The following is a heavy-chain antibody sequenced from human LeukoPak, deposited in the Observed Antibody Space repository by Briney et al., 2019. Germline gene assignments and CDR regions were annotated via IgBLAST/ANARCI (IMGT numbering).Heavy chain of an antibody. CDR2: IYYSGST. V-gene: IGHV4-39*01. CDR3: ARHSGYFDWFPMDY. J-gene: IGHJ4*02. CDR1: GGSISSSSYY. D-gene: IGHD3-9*01. Sequence: TSETLSLTCTVSGGSISSSSYYWGWIRQPPGKGLEWIGSIYYSGSTYYNPSLKSRVTISVDTSKNQFSLKLSSVTAADTAVYYCARHSGYFDWFPMDYWGQGTLVTVSS.